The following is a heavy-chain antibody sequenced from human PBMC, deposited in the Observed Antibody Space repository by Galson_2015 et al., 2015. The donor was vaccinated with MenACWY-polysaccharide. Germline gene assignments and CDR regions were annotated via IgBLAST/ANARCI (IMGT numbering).Heavy chain of an antibody. CDR1: GFTFSSYA. Sequence: SLRLSCAASGFTFSSYAMSWVRQAPGKGLQWVSVISASGGSTYYADPVKGRFTISRDNSKNTLYLQMNSLRAEDTAVYNCAKRSGSYSLDQPTDYWGQGTLVAVSS. CDR3: AKRSGSYSLDQPTDY. D-gene: IGHD1-26*01. V-gene: IGHV3-23*01. J-gene: IGHJ4*02. CDR2: ISASGGST.